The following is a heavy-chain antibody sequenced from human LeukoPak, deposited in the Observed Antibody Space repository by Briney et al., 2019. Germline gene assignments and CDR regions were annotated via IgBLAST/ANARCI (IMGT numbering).Heavy chain of an antibody. J-gene: IGHJ4*02. Sequence: PGGSLRLPCAASGFTFSIYGMSWVRQAPGKGPEWVSTISDSGGSTYYADSVKGRFTISRDNSKNTLYLQMSSLRAEDTAVYYCAKPIAVAAVFDFWGQGTLVTVSS. D-gene: IGHD6-19*01. CDR3: AKPIAVAAVFDF. V-gene: IGHV3-23*01. CDR2: ISDSGGST. CDR1: GFTFSIYG.